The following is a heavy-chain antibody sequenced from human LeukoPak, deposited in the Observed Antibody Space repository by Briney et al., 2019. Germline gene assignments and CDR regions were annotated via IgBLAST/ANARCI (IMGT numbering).Heavy chain of an antibody. V-gene: IGHV3-48*04. D-gene: IGHD3-10*01. J-gene: IGHJ4*02. CDR3: ARGYGSGSYYYFDY. CDR2: ISSSSSTI. Sequence: GGSLRLSCAASGFTFSSYSMNWVRQAPGKGLEWVSYISSSSSTIYYADSVKDRFTISRDNAKNSLYLQMNSLRAEDTAVYYCARGYGSGSYYYFDYWGQGTLVTVSS. CDR1: GFTFSSYS.